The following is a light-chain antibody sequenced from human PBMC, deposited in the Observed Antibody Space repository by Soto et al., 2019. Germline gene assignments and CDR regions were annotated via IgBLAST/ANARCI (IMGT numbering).Light chain of an antibody. CDR2: VAS. CDR3: QQSASTPQT. Sequence: DIQMTQSPSSLSASVGDRVTINCRASQSVGTYVSWYQQKEGKAPKLLINVASTLQSGVASTFSGSGSGTDFTLAISSLQPEDFATYYCQQSASTPQTFGGGTRVEIK. CDR1: QSVGTY. J-gene: IGKJ4*01. V-gene: IGKV1-39*01.